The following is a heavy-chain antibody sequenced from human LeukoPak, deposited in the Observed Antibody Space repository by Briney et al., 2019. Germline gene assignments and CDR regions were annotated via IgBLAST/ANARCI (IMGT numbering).Heavy chain of an antibody. V-gene: IGHV5-51*01. CDR1: GYIFTTYW. J-gene: IGHJ4*02. D-gene: IGHD6-19*01. Sequence: GESLKISCRGSGYIFTTYWIGWVRQMPGRGLEWMGIIYPGDSDTKYSPSFQGQVTISADKSISTAYLQWSSLKASDSAMYYCAMGSGWPPPFDYWGQGTLVTVSS. CDR2: IYPGDSDT. CDR3: AMGSGWPPPFDY.